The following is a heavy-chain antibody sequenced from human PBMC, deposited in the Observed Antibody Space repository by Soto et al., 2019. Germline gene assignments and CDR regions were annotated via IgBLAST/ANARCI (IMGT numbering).Heavy chain of an antibody. CDR2: INPYNGNT. D-gene: IGHD3-10*01. CDR3: ASGSGDLGYFDY. J-gene: IGHJ4*02. Sequence: GASVKVSCKASGYTFTSYDINWVRQAPGQGLEGMGWINPYNGNTSYAQNFQGRVTMTRNTTISTAYMELSSVRSEDTAVYYCASGSGDLGYFDYWGQGALVTVSS. V-gene: IGHV1-8*01. CDR1: GYTFTSYD.